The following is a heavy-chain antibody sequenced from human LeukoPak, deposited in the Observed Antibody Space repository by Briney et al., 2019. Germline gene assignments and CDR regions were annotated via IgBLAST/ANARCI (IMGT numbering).Heavy chain of an antibody. J-gene: IGHJ3*02. CDR2: INSDGSNT. D-gene: IGHD5-12*01. V-gene: IGHV3-74*01. CDR1: GFTFSSYW. Sequence: GGSLRLSCAGSGFTFSSYWIHWVRQAPGKGLVWVSRINSDGSNTRYADSVKGRFTISRDNAKNTLYLQMNSLRAEDTAVYYCARDVVAKDAFDIWGQGTMVTVSS. CDR3: ARDVVAKDAFDI.